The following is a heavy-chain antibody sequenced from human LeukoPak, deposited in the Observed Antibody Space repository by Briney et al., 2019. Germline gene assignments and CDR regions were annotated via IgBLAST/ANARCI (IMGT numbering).Heavy chain of an antibody. CDR1: GGSISSYY. D-gene: IGHD2-15*01. CDR3: ARPASGGDAFDI. J-gene: IGHJ3*02. CDR2: IYSGGST. V-gene: IGHV3-53*05. Sequence: ETLSLTCTVSGGSISSYYWSWIRQPPGKGLEWVSIIYSGGSTYYADSVKGRFTISRDNSKNTLYLQMNSLRVEDTAVYYCARPASGGDAFDIWGQGTMVTVSS.